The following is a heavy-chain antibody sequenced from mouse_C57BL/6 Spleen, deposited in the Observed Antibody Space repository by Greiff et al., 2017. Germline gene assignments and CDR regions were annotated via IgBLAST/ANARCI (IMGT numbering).Heavy chain of an antibody. CDR2: IRSKSNNYAT. V-gene: IGHV10-1*01. D-gene: IGHD1-1*01. J-gene: IGHJ4*01. CDR1: GFSFNTYA. CDR3: VSQYYYGSSYRYYAMDY. Sequence: DVQLVESGGGLVQPKGSLKLSCAASGFSFNTYAMNWVRQAPGKGLEWVARIRSKSNNYATYYADSVKDRFTISRDDSESMLYLQMNNLKTENTAMYYCVSQYYYGSSYRYYAMDYWGQGTSVTVSS.